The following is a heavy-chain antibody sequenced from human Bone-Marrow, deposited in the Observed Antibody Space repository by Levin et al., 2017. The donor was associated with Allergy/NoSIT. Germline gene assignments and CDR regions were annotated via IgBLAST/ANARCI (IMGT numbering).Heavy chain of an antibody. CDR2: IYYSGST. CDR3: ARDLPRDSKDAFDI. Sequence: SETLSLTCTVSGGSISSGGYYWSWIRQHPGKGLEWIGYIYYSGSTYYNPSLKSRVTISVDTSKNQFSLKLSSVTAADTAVYYCARDLPRDSKDAFDIWGQGTMVTVSS. V-gene: IGHV4-31*03. CDR1: GGSISSGGYY. D-gene: IGHD4-11*01. J-gene: IGHJ3*02.